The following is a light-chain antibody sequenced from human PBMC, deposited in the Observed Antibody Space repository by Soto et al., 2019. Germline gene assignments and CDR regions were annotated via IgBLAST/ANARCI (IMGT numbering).Light chain of an antibody. CDR3: SSYTNINTRACV. CDR2: EVT. J-gene: IGLJ1*01. Sequence: QSVLTQPASVSGSPGQSITISCTGTSGDIGSYNRVSWYQQHPGKAPKLIIYEVTDRPSGVSNRFSGSKSGNTASLTISGLQAEDEAEDYCSSYTNINTRACVFGPGTKLTVL. V-gene: IGLV2-14*01. CDR1: SGDIGSYNR.